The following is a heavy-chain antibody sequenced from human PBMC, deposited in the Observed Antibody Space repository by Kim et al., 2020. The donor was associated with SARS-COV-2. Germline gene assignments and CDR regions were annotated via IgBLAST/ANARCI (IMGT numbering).Heavy chain of an antibody. V-gene: IGHV4-34*01. Sequence: SETLSLTCAVYGGSFSGYYWSWIRQPPGKGLEWIGEINHSGSTNYNPSLKSRVTISVDTSKNQFSLKLSSVTAADTAVYYCARLVRFLEWLYRPGVWGFDYWGQGTLVTVSS. CDR1: GGSFSGYY. CDR3: ARLVRFLEWLYRPGVWGFDY. CDR2: INHSGST. D-gene: IGHD3-3*01. J-gene: IGHJ4*02.